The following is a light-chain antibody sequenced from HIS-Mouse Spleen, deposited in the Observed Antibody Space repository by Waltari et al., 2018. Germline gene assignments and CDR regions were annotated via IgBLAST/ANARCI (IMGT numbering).Light chain of an antibody. J-gene: IGLJ2*01. CDR2: EDS. Sequence: SYELTQPPPVSVSPGQTARITCPGDALPKKYAYWYQQKSGQAPVLVIYEDSKRPSGIPDRFSGSSSGTMATLTISGAQVEDEADYYCYSTDSSGNHRVFGGGTKLTVL. V-gene: IGLV3-10*01. CDR3: YSTDSSGNHRV. CDR1: ALPKKY.